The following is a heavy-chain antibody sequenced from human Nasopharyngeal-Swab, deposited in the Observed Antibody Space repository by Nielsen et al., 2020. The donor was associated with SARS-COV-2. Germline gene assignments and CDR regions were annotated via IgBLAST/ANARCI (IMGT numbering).Heavy chain of an antibody. V-gene: IGHV3-23*01. CDR3: AKDLDDWDYWFFDL. CDR2: ISGSGGSS. Sequence: GGSLRLSCAPSGFTFSSYAMSWVRQAPGKGLEWVSTISGSGGSSYYADSVKGRFTISRDNSKNTLYLQMSSLRDEDTATYYCAKDLDDWDYWFFDLWGRGTLVTVSS. D-gene: IGHD3-9*01. CDR1: GFTFSSYA. J-gene: IGHJ2*01.